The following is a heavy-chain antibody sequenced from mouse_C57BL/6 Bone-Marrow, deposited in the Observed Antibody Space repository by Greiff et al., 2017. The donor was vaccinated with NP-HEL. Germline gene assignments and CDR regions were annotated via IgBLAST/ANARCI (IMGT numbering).Heavy chain of an antibody. CDR1: GYTFTTYP. V-gene: IGHV1-47*01. Sequence: VNLVESGAELVKPGASVKMSCKASGYTFTTYPIEWVKQNHGKSLEWIGNFHPYNDDTEYNEKFKNKATLTVEKSSSTVYLELSRLTSDDSSVYYCARGGNYWYYFDYWGQGTTLTVSS. D-gene: IGHD2-1*01. CDR3: ARGGNYWYYFDY. CDR2: FHPYNDDT. J-gene: IGHJ2*01.